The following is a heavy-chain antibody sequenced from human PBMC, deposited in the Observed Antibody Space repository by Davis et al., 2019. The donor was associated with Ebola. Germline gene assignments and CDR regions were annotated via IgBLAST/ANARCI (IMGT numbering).Heavy chain of an antibody. J-gene: IGHJ4*02. D-gene: IGHD6-19*01. Sequence: GESLKISCAASGFTFSSYAMSWVRQAPGKGLEWVSAISGSGGSTYYADSVKGRFTISRDDSKNTAYLQMNSLSAEDTAVYYCARGIAVAGTRAFFDYWGQGTLVTVSS. V-gene: IGHV3-23*01. CDR1: GFTFSSYA. CDR2: ISGSGGST. CDR3: ARGIAVAGTRAFFDY.